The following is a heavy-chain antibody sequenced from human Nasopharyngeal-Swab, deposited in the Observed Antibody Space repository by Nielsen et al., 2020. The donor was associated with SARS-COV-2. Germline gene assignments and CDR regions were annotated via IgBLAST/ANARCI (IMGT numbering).Heavy chain of an antibody. J-gene: IGHJ3*01. CDR1: GFTFDDYA. CDR2: ISWDSGNT. V-gene: IGHV3-9*01. D-gene: IGHD2-15*01. Sequence: SLKIYCAAPGFTFDDYAIHWVRQAPGRGLEWVSGISWDSGNTGYADSVKGRFTISRDNAKNSLYLQMNSLRAEDTALYYCVKDNLLRAFDLWGQGTTVTVSS. CDR3: VKDNLLRAFDL.